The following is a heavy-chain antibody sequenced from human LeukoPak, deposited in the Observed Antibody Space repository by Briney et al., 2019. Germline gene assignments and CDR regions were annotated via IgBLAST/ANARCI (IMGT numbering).Heavy chain of an antibody. CDR2: IIPILGIA. V-gene: IGHV1-69*02. CDR1: GGTFSSYT. D-gene: IGHD3-3*01. J-gene: IGHJ4*02. CDR3: ARADGYHDFWSGYYLNY. Sequence: PMASVKVSCKASGGTFSSYTISWVRQAPGQGLEWMGGIIPILGIANYAQKFQGRVTITADKSTSTAYMELSSLRSEDTAVYYCARADGYHDFWSGYYLNYWGQGTLVTVSS.